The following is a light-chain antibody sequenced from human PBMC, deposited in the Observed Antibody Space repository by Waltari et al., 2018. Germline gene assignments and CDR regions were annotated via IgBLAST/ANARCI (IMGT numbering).Light chain of an antibody. CDR3: QQYGSSPLT. J-gene: IGKJ4*01. CDR1: QSVSSSD. V-gene: IGKV3-20*01. Sequence: EIVLTQSPGTLSLSPGERATLSCRASQSVSSSDLAWYQQKPGQAPRLLIYGASSRATGNPDRFSGSGSGTDFTLTISRLEPEDFAVYYCQQYGSSPLTFGGGTKVEIK. CDR2: GAS.